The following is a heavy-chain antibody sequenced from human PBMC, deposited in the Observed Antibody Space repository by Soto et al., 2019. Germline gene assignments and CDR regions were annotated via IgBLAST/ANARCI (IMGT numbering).Heavy chain of an antibody. CDR1: GFTFSSYG. V-gene: IGHV3-30*18. D-gene: IGHD2-21*02. CDR2: ISYDGSNK. J-gene: IGHJ4*02. Sequence: PGGSLRLSCAASGFTFSSYGMHWVRQAPGKGLEWVAVISYDGSNKYYADSVKGRFTISRDNSKNTLYLQMNSLRAEDTAVYYCAKTPVVVTANYFDYWGQGTLVTVSS. CDR3: AKTPVVVTANYFDY.